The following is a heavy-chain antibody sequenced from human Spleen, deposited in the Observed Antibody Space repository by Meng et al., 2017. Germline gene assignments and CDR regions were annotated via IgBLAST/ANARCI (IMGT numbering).Heavy chain of an antibody. Sequence: GGSLRLSCAASGFTFSDYYMSWIRQAPGKGLEWVSYISSSGSTIYYADSVKGRFTISRDNAKNSLYLQMDSLRAEDTAVYYCAREHYYDTNDYYPIYFDSWGQGTLVTVSS. CDR1: GFTFSDYY. D-gene: IGHD3-22*01. V-gene: IGHV3-11*04. J-gene: IGHJ4*02. CDR3: AREHYYDTNDYYPIYFDS. CDR2: ISSSGSTI.